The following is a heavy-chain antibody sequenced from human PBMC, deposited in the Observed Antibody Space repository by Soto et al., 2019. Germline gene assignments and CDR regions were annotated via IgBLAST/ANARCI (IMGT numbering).Heavy chain of an antibody. Sequence: GGSLRLSCAASGFTFSSYDVHWVRQAPGKXLEWVAVISYDGSNKYYADSVKGRFTISRDNSKNTLYLQMNSLRAEDTAVYYCAKDLRLFGDSNYYGMDVWGQGTTVTVSS. CDR1: GFTFSSYD. D-gene: IGHD4-17*01. CDR3: AKDLRLFGDSNYYGMDV. V-gene: IGHV3-30*18. CDR2: ISYDGSNK. J-gene: IGHJ6*02.